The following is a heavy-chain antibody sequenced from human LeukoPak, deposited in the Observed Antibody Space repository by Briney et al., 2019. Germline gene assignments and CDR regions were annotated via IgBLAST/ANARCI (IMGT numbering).Heavy chain of an antibody. Sequence: PGGSLRLSCAASGFTFSNYWMHWVRQTPGKGLEWLSRIDGDGTTTNYADSVKGRFTISRDNAKNTLYLQMTSLRAGDAAVYYCARDLLSGCVPCAYWGQGTLVTVSS. CDR1: GFTFSNYW. D-gene: IGHD2/OR15-2a*01. CDR2: IDGDGTTT. J-gene: IGHJ4*02. CDR3: ARDLLSGCVPCAY. V-gene: IGHV3-74*01.